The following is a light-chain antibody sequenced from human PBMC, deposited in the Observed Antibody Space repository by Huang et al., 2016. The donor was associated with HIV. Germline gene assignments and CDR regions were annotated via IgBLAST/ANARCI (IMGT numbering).Light chain of an antibody. J-gene: IGKJ1*01. CDR1: QSVNNK. CDR2: DAS. Sequence: RATLSCRASQSVNNKLAWFQQKPGQAPRLLIHDASIRATGIPDRFSGSGSGTEFTLTISSLQSEDFAVYYCQQYNNWPPWTFGQGTKVEIK. V-gene: IGKV3-15*01. CDR3: QQYNNWPPWT.